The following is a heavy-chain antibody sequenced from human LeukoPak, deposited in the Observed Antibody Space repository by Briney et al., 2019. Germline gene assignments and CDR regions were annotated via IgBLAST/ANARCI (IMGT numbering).Heavy chain of an antibody. J-gene: IGHJ4*02. CDR2: ISGSGGSK. V-gene: IGHV3-23*01. D-gene: IGHD3-9*01. CDR3: AKDLTGYHDY. CDR1: GFTFSRYA. Sequence: GGSLRLSCAASGFTFSRYAMSWVRQAPGKGLEWVSAISGSGGSKYYADSVKGRFTISRDNAKNTLYLQMNSLRAEDTAIYYCAKDLTGYHDYWGQGTLVTVSS.